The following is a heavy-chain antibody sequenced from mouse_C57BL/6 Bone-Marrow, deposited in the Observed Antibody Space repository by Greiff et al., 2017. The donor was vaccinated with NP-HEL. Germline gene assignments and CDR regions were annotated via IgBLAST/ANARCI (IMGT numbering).Heavy chain of an antibody. Sequence: QVQLQQSGAELARPGASVTLSCKASGYTFTSYGIRWVKQRTGQGLEWIGEIYPRTGNTYYNEKFKGKATLTADKSSSTAYMELRSLTSEDSAVYFCARMEGIYDGYHYYFDCWGQGTTLTVST. V-gene: IGHV1-81*01. CDR2: IYPRTGNT. D-gene: IGHD2-3*01. J-gene: IGHJ2*01. CDR1: GYTFTSYG. CDR3: ARMEGIYDGYHYYFDC.